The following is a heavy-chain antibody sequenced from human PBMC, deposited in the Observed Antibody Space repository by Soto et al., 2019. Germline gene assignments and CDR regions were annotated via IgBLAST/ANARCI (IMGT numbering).Heavy chain of an antibody. D-gene: IGHD4-17*01. V-gene: IGHV3-30*18. CDR2: ISYDGSYK. CDR3: AKEVHYGAIDY. Sequence: QVQLVESGGGVVQPGRSLRLSCAASGFTFSTDGMHWVRQAPGKGLEWVAVISYDGSYKYYADSVKGRFAISRDNSKNTLYLQMNTSRAEDTAVYYWAKEVHYGAIDYWGQGTLVTVSS. J-gene: IGHJ4*02. CDR1: GFTFSTDG.